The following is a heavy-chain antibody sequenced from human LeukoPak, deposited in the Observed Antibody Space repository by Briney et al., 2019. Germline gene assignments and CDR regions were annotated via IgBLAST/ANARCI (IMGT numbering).Heavy chain of an antibody. J-gene: IGHJ4*02. CDR3: TRVGYIDEGIDY. CDR1: GFPFSSYW. V-gene: IGHV3-7*04. Sequence: GGSLRLSCAASGFPFSSYWMTWVRQAPGKGLEWVANIKQDGSKKSYVDSVKGRFTISRDNAENSLYLQMNSLRAEDTAIYYCTRVGYIDEGIDYWGQGTLVTVSS. CDR2: IKQDGSKK. D-gene: IGHD5-24*01.